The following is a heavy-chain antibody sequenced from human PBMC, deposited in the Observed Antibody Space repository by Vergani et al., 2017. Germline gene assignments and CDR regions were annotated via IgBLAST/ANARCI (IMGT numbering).Heavy chain of an antibody. CDR3: VRAGTMVRGVMDDY. Sequence: QVQLVESGGGVVQPGRSLRLSCAASGFTFSSYAMHWVRQAPGKGLEWVAVISYDGSNKYYADSVKGRFTISRDNSKNTLYLQMNSLRAEDTAVYYCVRAGTMVRGVMDDYWGQGTLVTVSS. D-gene: IGHD3-10*01. J-gene: IGHJ4*02. CDR2: ISYDGSNK. V-gene: IGHV3-30*14. CDR1: GFTFSSYA.